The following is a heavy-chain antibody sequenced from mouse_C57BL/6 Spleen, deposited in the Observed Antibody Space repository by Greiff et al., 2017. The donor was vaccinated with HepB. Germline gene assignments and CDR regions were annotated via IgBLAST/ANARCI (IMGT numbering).Heavy chain of an antibody. CDR3: ARPYYYGSSYVEGMDY. V-gene: IGHV1-64*01. CDR2: IHPNSGST. D-gene: IGHD1-1*01. J-gene: IGHJ4*01. CDR1: GYTFTSYW. Sequence: QVQLQQPGAELVKPGASVKLSCKASGYTFTSYWMHWVKLRPGQGLEWIGMIHPNSGSTNYNEKFKSKATLTVDKSSSTAYMQLSSLTSEDSAVYYCARPYYYGSSYVEGMDYWGQGTSVTVSS.